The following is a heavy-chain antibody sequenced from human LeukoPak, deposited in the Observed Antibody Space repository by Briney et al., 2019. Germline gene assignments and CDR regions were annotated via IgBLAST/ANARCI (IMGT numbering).Heavy chain of an antibody. V-gene: IGHV1-3*01. CDR1: GYTFTSYA. D-gene: IGHD6-6*01. CDR2: INAGNGNT. J-gene: IGHJ6*02. Sequence: ASVKVSCKASGYTFTSYAMHWVRQAPGQRLEWMGWINAGNGNTKYSQKFQGRVTITRDTSASTAYMELSSLRSEDTAVYYCVSSSSSSLYYYGMDVWGQGTTVTVSS. CDR3: VSSSSSSLYYYGMDV.